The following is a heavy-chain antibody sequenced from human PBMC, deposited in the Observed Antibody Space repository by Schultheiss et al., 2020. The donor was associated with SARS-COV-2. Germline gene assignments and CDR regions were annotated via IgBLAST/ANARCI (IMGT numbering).Heavy chain of an antibody. Sequence: LRLSCAVSGYSISSGYYWSWIRQPAGKGLEWIGRIYTSGSTNYNPSLKSRVTMSVDTSKNQFSLKLSSVTAADTAVYYCARGLGYGGFFDYWGQGTLVTVSS. CDR1: GYSISSGYY. D-gene: IGHD4-23*01. V-gene: IGHV4-61*02. J-gene: IGHJ4*02. CDR2: IYTSGST. CDR3: ARGLGYGGFFDY.